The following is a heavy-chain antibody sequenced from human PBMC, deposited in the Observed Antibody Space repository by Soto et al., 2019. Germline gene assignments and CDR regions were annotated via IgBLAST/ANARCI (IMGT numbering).Heavy chain of an antibody. D-gene: IGHD2-15*01. V-gene: IGHV3-30*18. CDR3: AKDCTGASCSFDI. CDR1: GFTFSSYG. CDR2: ISYDGSNK. J-gene: IGHJ3*02. Sequence: GGSLRLSCAASGFTFSSYGMHWVRQAPGKGLEWVAVISYDGSNKYYADSVKGRFTISRDNSKNTLYLQMNSLRADDTAVYYCAKDCTGASCSFDIWGQGTMVTVSS.